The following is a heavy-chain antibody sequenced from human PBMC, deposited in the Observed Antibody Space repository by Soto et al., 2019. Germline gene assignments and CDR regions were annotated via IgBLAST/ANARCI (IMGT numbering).Heavy chain of an antibody. CDR1: GFTFSSYA. J-gene: IGHJ5*02. V-gene: IGHV3-30-3*01. Sequence: GGSLRLACAASGFTFSSYAMHWVRQAPGKGLEWVAVISYDGSNKYYADSVKGRFTISRDNSKNTLYLQMNSLRAEDTAVYYCARQADNWFDPWGQGTLVTVSS. CDR3: ARQADNWFDP. CDR2: ISYDGSNK.